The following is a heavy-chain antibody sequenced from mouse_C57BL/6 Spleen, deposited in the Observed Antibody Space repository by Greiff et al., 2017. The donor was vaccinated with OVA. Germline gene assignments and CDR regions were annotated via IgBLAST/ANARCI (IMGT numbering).Heavy chain of an antibody. CDR2: ISYSGST. CDR3: IRGGWYFDV. V-gene: IGHV3-1*01. CDR1: GYSITSGYD. Sequence: EVQLQESGPGMVKPSQSLSLTCTVTGYSITSGYDWHWIRHFPGNKLEWMGYISYSGSTNYNPSLKSRIPITHDTSKNQFFLKLNSVTTEDTATYYCIRGGWYFDVWGTGTTVTVSS. J-gene: IGHJ1*03.